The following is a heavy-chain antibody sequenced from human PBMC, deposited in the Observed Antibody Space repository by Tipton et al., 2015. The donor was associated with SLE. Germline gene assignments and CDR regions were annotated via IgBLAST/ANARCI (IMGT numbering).Heavy chain of an antibody. Sequence: SLRLSCAASGFTFSSYGMYWVRQAPGKGLEWVAFIRYGGSNKYYADSVKGRFTISRDNSKNTLYLQMNSLRAEDTAVYYCAKRAPDSGSYGYWGQGTLVTVSS. D-gene: IGHD1-26*01. CDR2: IRYGGSNK. CDR3: AKRAPDSGSYGY. V-gene: IGHV3-30*02. CDR1: GFTFSSYG. J-gene: IGHJ4*02.